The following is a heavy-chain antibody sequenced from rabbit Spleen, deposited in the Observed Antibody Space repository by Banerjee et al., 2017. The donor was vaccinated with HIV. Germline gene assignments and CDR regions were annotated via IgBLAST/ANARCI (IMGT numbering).Heavy chain of an antibody. CDR3: ARAGEGGDGYLNL. D-gene: IGHD5-1*01. V-gene: IGHV1S40*01. Sequence: QSLEESGGDLVKPGASLTLTCTASGFSFSSSDYMCWVRQAPGKGLEWISCIDGGSDSTVYANWAKGRFTISKTSSTMVTLQMTSLTVADTATYFCARAGEGGDGYLNLWGPGTLVTVS. J-gene: IGHJ4*01. CDR2: IDGGSDST. CDR1: GFSFSSSDY.